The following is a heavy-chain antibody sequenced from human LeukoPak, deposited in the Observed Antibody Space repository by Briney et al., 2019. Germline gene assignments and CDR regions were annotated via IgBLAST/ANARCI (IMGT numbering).Heavy chain of an antibody. CDR1: GGSISSYY. D-gene: IGHD2-2*01. J-gene: IGHJ6*02. CDR2: IYYSGST. CDR3: ARENDVTGNALDV. Sequence: ETLSLTCTVSGGSISSYYWSWIRQPPGKGLEWIGYIYYSGSTNYNPSLKSRVTISVDTSKNQFSLKLSSVTAADTAVYYCARENDVTGNALDVWGQGTTVTVSS. V-gene: IGHV4-59*01.